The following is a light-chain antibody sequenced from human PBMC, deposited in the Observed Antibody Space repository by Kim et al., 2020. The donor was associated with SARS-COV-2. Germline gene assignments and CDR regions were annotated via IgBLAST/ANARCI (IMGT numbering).Light chain of an antibody. J-gene: IGKJ1*01. V-gene: IGKV1-39*01. CDR1: QTIRNY. Sequence: ASIGDRVTITCRASQTIRNYLSWYQHKPGKVPKPLIYDASYLQSGVPSRFSGSGSGTEFTLTISSLQPEDFATYYCQEGYTTSWTFGQGTKVDIK. CDR3: QEGYTTSWT. CDR2: DAS.